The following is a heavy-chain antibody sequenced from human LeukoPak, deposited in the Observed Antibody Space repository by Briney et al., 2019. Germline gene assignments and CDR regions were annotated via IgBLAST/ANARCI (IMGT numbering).Heavy chain of an antibody. CDR3: ARVYEWCDGPDCCYQPLDY. CDR1: AYTFTGYD. D-gene: IGHD2-8*01. Sequence: GASVKVSCRSSAYTFTGYDIHWVRQATGQGLEWMGWMNPNSGNTGYAQKFQGRVSMTRDTHINTAYMELHSLTSEDTAVYYCARVYEWCDGPDCCYQPLDYWGQGTPVTVSS. J-gene: IGHJ4*02. CDR2: MNPNSGNT. V-gene: IGHV1-8*01.